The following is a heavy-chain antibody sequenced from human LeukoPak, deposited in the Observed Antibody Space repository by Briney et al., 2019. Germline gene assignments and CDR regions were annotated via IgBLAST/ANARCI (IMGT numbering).Heavy chain of an antibody. CDR2: IYHTGRT. CDR1: GASISSDSNY. D-gene: IGHD3-3*02. CDR3: ARDISISWFYS. J-gene: IGHJ5*01. Sequence: PSETLSLTCTVSGASISSDSNYWAWVGQPPGKGLQWIGSIYHTGRTFYNPSLMSRVSISIDSSKNQFSLKLSSVTVADTALYYCARDISISWFYSWGQGTLVSVSS. V-gene: IGHV4-39*07.